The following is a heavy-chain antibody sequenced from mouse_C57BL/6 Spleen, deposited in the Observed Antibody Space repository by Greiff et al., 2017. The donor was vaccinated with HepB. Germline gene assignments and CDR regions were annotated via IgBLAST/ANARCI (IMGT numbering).Heavy chain of an antibody. D-gene: IGHD2-4*01. CDR3: AAGVYYDYDEGYYFDY. J-gene: IGHJ2*01. Sequence: VQLQQPGAELVKPGASVKMSCKASGYTFTSYWITWVKQRPGQGLEWIGDIYPGSGSTNYNEKFKSKATLTVDTSSSTAYMQLSSLTSEDSAVYYCAAGVYYDYDEGYYFDYWGQGTTLTVSS. V-gene: IGHV1-55*01. CDR1: GYTFTSYW. CDR2: IYPGSGST.